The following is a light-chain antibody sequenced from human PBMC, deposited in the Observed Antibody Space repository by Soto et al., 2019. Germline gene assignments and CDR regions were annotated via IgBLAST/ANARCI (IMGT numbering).Light chain of an antibody. CDR2: GET. CDR1: QSVRIL. J-gene: IGKJ1*01. Sequence: EIVMTQSPATLSVSPGEIAPLSCRASQSVRILLAWYQQKTGQAPRILIHGETTRATGIPARLSGSGSGTELNLTISRLQSEDFAVYYCQKYNNWPRTCGQGTKVDIK. V-gene: IGKV3-15*01. CDR3: QKYNNWPRT.